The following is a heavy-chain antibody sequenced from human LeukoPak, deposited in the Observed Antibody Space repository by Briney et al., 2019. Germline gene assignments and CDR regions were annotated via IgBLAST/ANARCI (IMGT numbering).Heavy chain of an antibody. V-gene: IGHV4-4*07. CDR1: GVSISSYY. D-gene: IGHD2-2*03. J-gene: IGHJ6*02. CDR3: ARGPGYCSSTGCHPYYYYGMDV. CDR2: IYTSGNT. Sequence: SESLSLTCTVSGVSISSYYWSWIRQPAGKGLEWIGRIYTSGNTNYNPSLKSRVTMSVDTSKNQFSLKLSSVTAADTAVYYCARGPGYCSSTGCHPYYYYGMDVWGQGTTVTVSS.